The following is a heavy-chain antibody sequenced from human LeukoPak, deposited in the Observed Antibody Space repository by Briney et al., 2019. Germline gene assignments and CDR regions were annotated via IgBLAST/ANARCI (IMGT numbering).Heavy chain of an antibody. Sequence: SVKVSCRASGGTFSSYATSWVRQAPGQGLEWMGGIIPIFGTANYAQKFQGRVTITTDESTSTAYMELSSLRSEDTAVYYCAGGTMVRGVFDYWGQGTLVTVSS. J-gene: IGHJ4*02. CDR3: AGGTMVRGVFDY. D-gene: IGHD3-10*01. V-gene: IGHV1-69*05. CDR1: GGTFSSYA. CDR2: IIPIFGTA.